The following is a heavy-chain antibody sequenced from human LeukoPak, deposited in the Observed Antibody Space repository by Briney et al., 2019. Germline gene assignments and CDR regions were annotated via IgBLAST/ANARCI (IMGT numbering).Heavy chain of an antibody. V-gene: IGHV3-23*01. Sequence: PGGSLRLSCAASGFTFRSYAMNWVRQAPGKGLEWVSAISGTGDSPHYADSVKGRFTISRGNSKNTLYLQMNSLRAEDTAFYYCAKDIGWFDPWGQGTLVTVSS. J-gene: IGHJ5*02. CDR1: GFTFRSYA. CDR2: ISGTGDSP. CDR3: AKDIGWFDP.